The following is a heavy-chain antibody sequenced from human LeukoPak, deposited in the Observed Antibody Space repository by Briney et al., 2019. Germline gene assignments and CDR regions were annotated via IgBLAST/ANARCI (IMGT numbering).Heavy chain of an antibody. J-gene: IGHJ4*02. CDR3: AKASPASNYDILTGYYTFDY. V-gene: IGHV3-30*04. Sequence: PGGSLRLSCAASGFTFSSYAMHWVRQAPGKGLEWVAVISYDGSNKYYADSVKGRFTISRDNSKNTLYLQMNSLRAEDTAVYYCAKASPASNYDILTGYYTFDYWGQGTLVTVSS. CDR2: ISYDGSNK. CDR1: GFTFSSYA. D-gene: IGHD3-9*01.